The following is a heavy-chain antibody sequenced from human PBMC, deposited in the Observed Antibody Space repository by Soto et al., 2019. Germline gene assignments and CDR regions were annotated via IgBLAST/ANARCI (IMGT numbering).Heavy chain of an antibody. V-gene: IGHV3-49*03. D-gene: IGHD2-2*01. CDR2: IRSKAYGGTT. CDR3: TRDPVVVPADPYYYYYMDV. CDR1: GFTFGDYA. J-gene: IGHJ6*03. Sequence: GGSLRLSCTASGFTFGDYAMSWFRQAPGKGLEWVGFIRSKAYGGTTEYAASVKGRYTISRDDSKSIAYLQMNSLKTEDTAVYYCTRDPVVVPADPYYYYYMDVWGKGTTVTVSS.